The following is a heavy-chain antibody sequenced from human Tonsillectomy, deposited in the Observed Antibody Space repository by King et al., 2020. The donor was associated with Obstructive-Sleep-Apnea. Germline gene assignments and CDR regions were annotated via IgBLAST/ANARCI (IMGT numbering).Heavy chain of an antibody. Sequence: MQLQESGPGLVKPSETLSLTCTVSGGSISDYYWSWIRQSPGKGLEWIGYIYDRESTIYNPSLKSRVTISADTSKNQFSLKLTSVTAADTAIYFCASLRGHNYNILTTYYSFDYWGQGTLVTVSS. V-gene: IGHV4-59*08. CDR3: ASLRGHNYNILTTYYSFDY. CDR2: IYDREST. J-gene: IGHJ4*02. D-gene: IGHD3-9*01. CDR1: GGSISDYY.